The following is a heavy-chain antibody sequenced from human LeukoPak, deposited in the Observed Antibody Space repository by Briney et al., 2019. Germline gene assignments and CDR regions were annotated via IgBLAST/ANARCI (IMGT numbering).Heavy chain of an antibody. CDR1: GFTFSSYG. CDR3: ASQVTDFWSGYFGAFDI. V-gene: IGHV3-30*02. D-gene: IGHD3-3*01. J-gene: IGHJ3*02. Sequence: GGSLRLSCAASGFTFSSYGMHWVRQAPGKGLEWVAFIRYDGSNKYYADSVKGRFTISRDNSKNTLYLQMNSLRAEDTAVYYCASQVTDFWSGYFGAFDIWGQGTMVTVSS. CDR2: IRYDGSNK.